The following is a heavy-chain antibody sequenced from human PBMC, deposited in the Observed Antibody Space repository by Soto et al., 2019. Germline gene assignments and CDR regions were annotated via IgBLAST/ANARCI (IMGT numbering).Heavy chain of an antibody. J-gene: IGHJ6*02. D-gene: IGHD3-3*01. Sequence: SETLYLTCAVYCGSFSGYYWRWIRQPPGKGLEWIGEINHSGSTNYNPSLKSRVTIPVGPSKNQVALKLSSVTAADTAVYYCARFSLITIFGVVIPEPYYGMDVWGQGTKVT. CDR2: INHSGST. V-gene: IGHV4-34*01. CDR1: CGSFSGYY. CDR3: ARFSLITIFGVVIPEPYYGMDV.